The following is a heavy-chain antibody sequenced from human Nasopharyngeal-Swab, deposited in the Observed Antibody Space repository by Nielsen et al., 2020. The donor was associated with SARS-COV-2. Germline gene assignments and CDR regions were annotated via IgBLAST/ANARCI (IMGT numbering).Heavy chain of an antibody. J-gene: IGHJ6*02. D-gene: IGHD2/OR15-2a*01. V-gene: IGHV3-30*03. CDR2: ISHDGRGN. CDR3: ARWNNRGAGGTYEMDV. Sequence: GGSLRLSCAASGYSFSSYGMHWVRQAPGQGLEWVAVISHDGRGNVYADSVKGRFTISSDNSTLYLQMDSLRAEDTAVYYCARWNNRGAGGTYEMDVWGQGTTVTVSS. CDR1: GYSFSSYG.